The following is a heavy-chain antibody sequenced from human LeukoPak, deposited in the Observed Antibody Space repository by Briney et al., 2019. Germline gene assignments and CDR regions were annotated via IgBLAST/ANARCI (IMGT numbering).Heavy chain of an antibody. CDR1: GFTFDDYT. V-gene: IGHV3-43*01. CDR3: AIEYSSLNYFDY. J-gene: IGHJ4*02. D-gene: IGHD6-6*01. CDR2: ISWDGGST. Sequence: GGSLRLSCAASGFTFDDYTMHWVRQAPGEGLEWVSLISWDGGSTYYADSVKGRFTISRDNSKNSLYLQMNSLRTEDTALYYCAIEYSSLNYFDYWGQGTLVTVSS.